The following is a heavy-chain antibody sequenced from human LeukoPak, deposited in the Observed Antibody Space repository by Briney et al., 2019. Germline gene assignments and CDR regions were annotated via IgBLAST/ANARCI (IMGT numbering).Heavy chain of an antibody. CDR3: ARGTTVTTGIYYFDY. Sequence: PSETLSLTCTVSGGSISSSSYYWGWIRQPPGKGLEWIGSIYYSGSTYYNPSLKSRVTISVDTSKNQFSLKLSSVTAADTAVYYCARGTTVTTGIYYFDYWGQGTLVTVSS. CDR1: GGSISSSSYY. CDR2: IYYSGST. V-gene: IGHV4-39*01. J-gene: IGHJ4*02. D-gene: IGHD4-17*01.